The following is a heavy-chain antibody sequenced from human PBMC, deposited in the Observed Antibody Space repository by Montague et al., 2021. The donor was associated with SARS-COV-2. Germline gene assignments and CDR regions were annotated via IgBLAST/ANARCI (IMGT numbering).Heavy chain of an antibody. D-gene: IGHD3-22*01. J-gene: IGHJ1*01. CDR1: GASVSSGNSY. Sequence: SETLSLTCTVSGASVSSGNSYWNWIRQPPGKGLEWIGYISYSGSTYYSPSLKSRVTISVDTSKNQLSLKVSSATAADTAVYYCARIGYESVVYYYFYPDWGQGTLVTVSS. V-gene: IGHV4-61*01. CDR3: ARIGYESVVYYYFYPD. CDR2: ISYSGST.